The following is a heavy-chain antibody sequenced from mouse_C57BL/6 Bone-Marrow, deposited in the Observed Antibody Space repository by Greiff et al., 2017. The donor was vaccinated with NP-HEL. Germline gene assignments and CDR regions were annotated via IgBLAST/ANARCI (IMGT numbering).Heavy chain of an antibody. CDR2: IYPGSGST. D-gene: IGHD1-1*01. V-gene: IGHV1-55*01. J-gene: IGHJ4*01. Sequence: QVQLQQPGAELVKPGASVKMSCKASGYTFTSYWITWVKQRPGQGLEWIGDIYPGSGSTNYNEKFKSKATLTVDTSSSTAYMQLSSLTSEDSAVYYCARSHYYGSRDARDYWGQGTSVTVSS. CDR3: ARSHYYGSRDARDY. CDR1: GYTFTSYW.